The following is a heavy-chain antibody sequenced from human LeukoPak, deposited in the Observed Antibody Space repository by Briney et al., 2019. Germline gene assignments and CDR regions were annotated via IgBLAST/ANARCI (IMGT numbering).Heavy chain of an antibody. V-gene: IGHV1-69*04. CDR1: GGTFSSYA. CDR2: IIPIFGIA. J-gene: IGHJ5*02. CDR3: AREPLSVHDRINWFDP. Sequence: SVTVSFKASGGTFSSYAISWVRQAPGQGLEWMGRIIPIFGIANYAQKFQGRVTITADKSTSTAYMELSSLRSEDTAVYYCAREPLSVHDRINWFDPWGQGTLVTVSS. D-gene: IGHD2/OR15-2a*01.